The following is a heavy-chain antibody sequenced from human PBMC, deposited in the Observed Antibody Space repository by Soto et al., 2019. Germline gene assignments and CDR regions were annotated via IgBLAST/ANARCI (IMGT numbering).Heavy chain of an antibody. CDR3: ARTYDYGDTMGFDY. CDR1: GGSVRSGSFY. V-gene: IGHV4-61*01. J-gene: IGHJ4*02. CDR2: IYYTGTT. D-gene: IGHD4-17*01. Sequence: PSETLSLTCTVSGGSVRSGSFYWSWIRRPPGKGLEWIGYIYYTGTTNYNPSLKSRVTISVDTSKNQFSLKLRSVTPADTAVFYCARTYDYGDTMGFDYWGRGTLVTVSS.